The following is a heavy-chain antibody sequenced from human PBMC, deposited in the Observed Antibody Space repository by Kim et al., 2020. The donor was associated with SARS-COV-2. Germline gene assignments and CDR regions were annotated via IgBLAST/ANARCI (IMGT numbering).Heavy chain of an antibody. J-gene: IGHJ4*02. V-gene: IGHV6-1*01. Sequence: YAVSVKSRITINPDTSKNQFSLQLNSVTPEDTAVYYCARGGGGSHWGFDYWGQGTLVTVSS. D-gene: IGHD1-26*01. CDR3: ARGGGGSHWGFDY.